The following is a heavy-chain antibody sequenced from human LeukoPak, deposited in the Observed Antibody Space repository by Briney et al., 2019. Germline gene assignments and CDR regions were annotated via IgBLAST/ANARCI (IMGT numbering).Heavy chain of an antibody. D-gene: IGHD2-2*01. CDR1: GFTFSRYW. V-gene: IGHV3-7*01. CDR3: ARVYRHIPIDN. Sequence: GGSLRLSCAASGFTFSRYWMMWVRQAPGKGLEWVANIKEDGSEKYYVGSVKGRFTISRDNARNSLHLEMNSLRAEDAALYYCARVYRHIPIDNWGQGTLVTVSS. CDR2: IKEDGSEK. J-gene: IGHJ4*02.